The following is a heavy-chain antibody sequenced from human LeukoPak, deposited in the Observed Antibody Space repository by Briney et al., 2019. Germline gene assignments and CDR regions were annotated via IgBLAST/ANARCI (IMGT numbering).Heavy chain of an antibody. CDR2: LKSKTDGGAT. D-gene: IGHD2-2*01. V-gene: IGHV3-15*01. CDR3: TTGYCSSTSCYEGNWFDP. Sequence: GGSLRLSCAASGFTVSTNYMSWVRQAPGKGLEWVGRLKSKTDGGATDYGAPVKGRFTISRDDSKNTLYLQMDSLKTEDTAVYYCTTGYCSSTSCYEGNWFDPWGQGTLVTVSS. J-gene: IGHJ5*02. CDR1: GFTVSTNY.